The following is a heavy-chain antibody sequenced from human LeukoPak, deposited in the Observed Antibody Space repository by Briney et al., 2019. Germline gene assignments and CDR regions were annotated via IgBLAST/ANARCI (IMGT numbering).Heavy chain of an antibody. V-gene: IGHV3-53*01. J-gene: IGHJ4*02. D-gene: IGHD1-26*01. Sequence: GGSLRLSCAASGFIVSGGFMSWVRQAPGKGLEWVSVIYSDGSTYYADSVKGRFTISRDNSKNTLDLQMTGLRAEDTAVYYCARERGRGRDSPWFDYWGQGTLVTVSS. CDR2: IYSDGST. CDR3: ARERGRGRDSPWFDY. CDR1: GFIVSGGF.